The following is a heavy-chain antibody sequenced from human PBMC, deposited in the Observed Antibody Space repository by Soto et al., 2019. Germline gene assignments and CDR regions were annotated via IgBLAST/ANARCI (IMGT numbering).Heavy chain of an antibody. Sequence: ASVKVSCKASGYTFTSYDINWVRQATGQGLEWMGWMNPNSGNTGYAQKFQGRVTMTRNTSISTAYMELSSLRSEDTAVYYCARVGRAARPGAFDIWGQGTMVTVSS. CDR3: ARVGRAARPGAFDI. CDR2: MNPNSGNT. CDR1: GYTFTSYD. V-gene: IGHV1-8*02. J-gene: IGHJ3*02. D-gene: IGHD6-6*01.